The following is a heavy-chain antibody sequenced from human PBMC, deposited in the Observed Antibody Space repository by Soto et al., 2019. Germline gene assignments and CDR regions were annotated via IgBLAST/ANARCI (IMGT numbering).Heavy chain of an antibody. Sequence: GGSLRLSCSASGFTFSSYAMHWVRQAPGKGLEYVSAISSNGGSTYYADSVKGRFTISRDNSKNTLYLQMSSLRAEDTAVYYCVKDSSSSYWRSPGDYWGQGTLVTVSS. CDR1: GFTFSSYA. D-gene: IGHD6-13*01. J-gene: IGHJ4*02. CDR2: ISSNGGST. CDR3: VKDSSSSYWRSPGDY. V-gene: IGHV3-64D*08.